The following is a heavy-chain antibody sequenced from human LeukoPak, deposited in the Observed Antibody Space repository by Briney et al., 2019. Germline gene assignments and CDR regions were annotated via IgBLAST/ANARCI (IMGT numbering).Heavy chain of an antibody. CDR2: SRNKDNSYYT. CDR1: GFTFSGHY. V-gene: IGHV3-72*01. CDR3: AIGTTGLSAYRNSWYFDY. D-gene: IGHD6-13*01. J-gene: IGHJ4*02. Sequence: GGSLRLSCAASGFTFSGHYMDWVRQVPGKGLEWVGRSRNKDNSYYTEYAASVKGRFIISRDESRDSLYLQMNSLKTEDTAVYYCAIGTTGLSAYRNSWYFDYWGQGTLVTVSS.